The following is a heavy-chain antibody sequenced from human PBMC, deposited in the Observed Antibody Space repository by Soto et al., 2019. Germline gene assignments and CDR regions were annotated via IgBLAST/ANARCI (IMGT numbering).Heavy chain of an antibody. J-gene: IGHJ4*02. CDR2: INEGGNEK. Sequence: PGGSLILSCAASEFPFSSFWMGWVRQAPGTGLEWVANINEGGNEKNYVDSVKGRFTISRDNAKSSLFLQMNSLRVEDTAVYYCVRDPAAIGRYCRSDDCLLLCGGQGTLVTVSS. CDR3: VRDPAAIGRYCRSDDCLLLC. V-gene: IGHV3-7*01. D-gene: IGHD2-2*01. CDR1: EFPFSSFW.